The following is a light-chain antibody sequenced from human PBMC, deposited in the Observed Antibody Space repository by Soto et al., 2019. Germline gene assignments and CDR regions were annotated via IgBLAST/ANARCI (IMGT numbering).Light chain of an antibody. V-gene: IGKV3-20*01. CDR3: QQYGSSPLT. J-gene: IGKJ4*01. Sequence: EIVLTQSPGTLSLSKGERATLSCRASQSVSSSYLAWYQQKPGLAPRLLIYGASSRATGIPDKFSGSGSGTDFTLTISRLEPEDFAVYYCQQYGSSPLTFGG. CDR1: QSVSSSY. CDR2: GAS.